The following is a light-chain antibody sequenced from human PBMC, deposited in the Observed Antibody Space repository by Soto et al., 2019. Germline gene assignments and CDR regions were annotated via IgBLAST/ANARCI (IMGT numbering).Light chain of an antibody. V-gene: IGLV1-40*01. J-gene: IGLJ2*01. CDR3: QSYDSSLSGNVV. CDR2: GKS. CDR1: SSNIGAGYY. Sequence: QSVLTQPPSVSGAPGQRVTISCTGSSSNIGAGYYVHWYQQLPGTAPKLLIYGKSNRPSGVPDRLSGSKSGTSASLAITGLQAEDEADYYCQSYDSSLSGNVVFGGGTELTVL.